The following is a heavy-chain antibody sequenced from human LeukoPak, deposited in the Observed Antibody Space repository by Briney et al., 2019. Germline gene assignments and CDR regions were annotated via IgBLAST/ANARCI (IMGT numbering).Heavy chain of an antibody. J-gene: IGHJ4*02. CDR1: SGSINSYF. D-gene: IGHD3-16*01. Sequence: MRWDTLSLTCTVSSGSINSYFWGWVRQPAGRGLEWIGRIYTTGNTHYNPSLKSRLTMSIDTSKRQFSLNLRSVTAADTAIYYCARHGYTASHYFLDYWSQGTLFSASS. V-gene: IGHV4-4*07. CDR3: ARHGYTASHYFLDY. CDR2: IYTTGNT.